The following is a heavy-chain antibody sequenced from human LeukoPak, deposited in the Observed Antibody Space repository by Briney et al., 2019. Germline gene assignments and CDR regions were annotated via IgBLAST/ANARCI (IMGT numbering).Heavy chain of an antibody. CDR2: INSDGSST. CDR3: ARGPYDYVWGSYRYNPDWFDP. J-gene: IGHJ5*02. D-gene: IGHD3-16*02. Sequence: PGGSLRLSCAASGFTFSSYWMHWVRQAPGKGLVWVSRINSDGSSTSYADSVKGRFTISRDNAKNTLYLQMNSLRAEDTAVYYCARGPYDYVWGSYRYNPDWFDPWGQGTLVTVSS. CDR1: GFTFSSYW. V-gene: IGHV3-74*01.